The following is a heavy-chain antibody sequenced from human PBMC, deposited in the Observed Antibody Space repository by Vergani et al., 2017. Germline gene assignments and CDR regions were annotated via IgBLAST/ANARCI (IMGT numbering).Heavy chain of an antibody. J-gene: IGHJ6*02. CDR1: GYTFTGYY. V-gene: IGHV1-2*02. D-gene: IGHD4-17*01. Sequence: QVQLVQSGAEVKKPGASVKVSCKASGYTFTGYYMHWVRQAPGQGLEWVGWINPNSGGTNYEQKFQGRVTMTRDTSISTAYMELSRLRSDDTAVYYCARANSAVTTGNGMDVWGQGTTVTVSS. CDR3: ARANSAVTTGNGMDV. CDR2: INPNSGGT.